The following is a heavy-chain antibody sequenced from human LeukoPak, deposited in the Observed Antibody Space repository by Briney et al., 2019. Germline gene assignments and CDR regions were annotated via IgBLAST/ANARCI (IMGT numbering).Heavy chain of an antibody. D-gene: IGHD3-10*01. CDR2: INSDGSST. J-gene: IGHJ4*02. CDR3: AKDGAPGVPDY. Sequence: PGGSLRLSCAASGFTFDDYAMHWVRQAPGKGLEWVSRINSDGSSTSYADSVKGRFTISRDNAKNTLYLQMNSLRAEDTAVYYCAKDGAPGVPDYWGQGTLVTVSS. CDR1: GFTFDDYA. V-gene: IGHV3-74*01.